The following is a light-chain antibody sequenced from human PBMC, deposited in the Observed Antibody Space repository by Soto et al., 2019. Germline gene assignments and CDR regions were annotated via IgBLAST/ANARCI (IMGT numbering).Light chain of an antibody. J-gene: IGLJ1*01. CDR1: SSDFGGYNY. CDR3: SSYTTSNTRQIV. CDR2: DVS. V-gene: IGLV2-14*01. Sequence: QSALTQPASVSGSPGQSITISCTGTSSDFGGYNYVSWYQQHPGKAPKFMIYDVSNRPSGVSNRFSGSKSGNTASLTISGLQAEDEADYYCSSYTTSNTRQIVFGTGTKVTV.